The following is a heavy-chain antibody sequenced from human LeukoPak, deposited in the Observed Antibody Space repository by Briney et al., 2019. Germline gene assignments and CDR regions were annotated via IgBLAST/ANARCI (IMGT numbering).Heavy chain of an antibody. J-gene: IGHJ4*02. CDR3: ARGFCSSGRCSKYDY. Sequence: GGSLRLSCAASKFTFSNYWMSWVRQAPGKGLEWVAKIKQDGSQRYYVDSVTGRFTISRDNAKNSLYLQMNSLRADDTAIYYCARGFCSSGRCSKYDYWGQGTLVTVSS. V-gene: IGHV3-7*01. CDR1: KFTFSNYW. D-gene: IGHD2-15*01. CDR2: IKQDGSQR.